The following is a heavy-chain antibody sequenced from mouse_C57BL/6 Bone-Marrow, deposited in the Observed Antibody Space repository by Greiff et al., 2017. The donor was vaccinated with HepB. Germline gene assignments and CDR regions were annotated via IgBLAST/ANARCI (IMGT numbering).Heavy chain of an antibody. V-gene: IGHV6-3*01. CDR3: TGTTVVAPYAMDY. J-gene: IGHJ4*01. CDR1: GFTFSNYW. Sequence: EVKVEESGGGLVQPGGSMKLSCVASGFTFSNYWMNWVRQSPDKGLEWVAQIRLKSDNYATHYAESVKGRFTNSRDDSKSSVYLQMNNLRAEDTGIYYCTGTTVVAPYAMDYWGQGTSVTVSS. CDR2: IRLKSDNYAT. D-gene: IGHD1-1*01.